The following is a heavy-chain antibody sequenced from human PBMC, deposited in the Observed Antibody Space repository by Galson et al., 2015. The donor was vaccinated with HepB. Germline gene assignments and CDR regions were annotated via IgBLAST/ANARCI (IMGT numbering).Heavy chain of an antibody. CDR1: GFTFSSYW. CDR3: AKTKEELELHPASGWFDP. D-gene: IGHD1-7*01. J-gene: IGHJ5*02. Sequence: SLRLSCAASGFTFSSYWMSWVRQAPGKGLEWVANIKQDGSEKYYVDSVKGRFTISRDNSKNTLYLQMNSLRAEDTAVYYCAKTKEELELHPASGWFDPWGQGTLVTVSS. CDR2: IKQDGSEK. V-gene: IGHV3-7*01.